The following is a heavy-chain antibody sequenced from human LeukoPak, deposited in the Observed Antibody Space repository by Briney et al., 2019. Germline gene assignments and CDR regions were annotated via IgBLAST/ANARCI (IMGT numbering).Heavy chain of an antibody. CDR3: ARGKGGSHVSDY. CDR1: GFTFSSYG. J-gene: IGHJ4*02. D-gene: IGHD1-26*01. V-gene: IGHV3-33*01. CDR2: IWYDGSNK. Sequence: GGSLRLSCAASGFTFSSYGMHWVRQAPGKGLEWVAVIWYDGSNKYYADSVKGRFTISRDNSKNTLYLQMNSLRAEDTAVYYCARGKGGSHVSDYWGQGTLVTVSS.